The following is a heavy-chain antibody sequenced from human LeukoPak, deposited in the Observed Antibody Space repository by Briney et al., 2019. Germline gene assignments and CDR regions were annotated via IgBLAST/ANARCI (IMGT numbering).Heavy chain of an antibody. D-gene: IGHD2-15*01. CDR2: MSYDGSNK. Sequence: GGSLRLSCAASGFTFSSYAMHWVRQAPGKGLEWVAVMSYDGSNKYYADSVKGRFTISRDNSKNTLYLQMNSLRAEDTAVYYCARDIVSATGYWGQGTLVTVSS. J-gene: IGHJ4*02. V-gene: IGHV3-30*14. CDR1: GFTFSSYA. CDR3: ARDIVSATGY.